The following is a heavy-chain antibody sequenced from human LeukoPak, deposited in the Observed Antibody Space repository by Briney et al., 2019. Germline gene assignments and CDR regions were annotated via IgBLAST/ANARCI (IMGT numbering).Heavy chain of an antibody. D-gene: IGHD3-16*01. CDR3: ARRTFGYSFDS. Sequence: SQTLSLTCAISGDSVSSSSVAWNWIRQSPSRGLEWLGRTYYRSKWYTDYAVSVKSRVTINPDTSKNQFSLQLSPVTPEDTAVYYCARRTFGYSFDSWGQGTLVTVSS. CDR1: GDSVSSSSVA. CDR2: TYYRSKWYT. J-gene: IGHJ4*02. V-gene: IGHV6-1*01.